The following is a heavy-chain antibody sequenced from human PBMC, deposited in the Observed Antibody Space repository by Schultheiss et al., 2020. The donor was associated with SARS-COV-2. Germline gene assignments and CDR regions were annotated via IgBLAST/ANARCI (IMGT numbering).Heavy chain of an antibody. D-gene: IGHD6-13*01. Sequence: LETLSLTCTVSGESIRGFYWSWIRQPPGKGLEWIGSVYSSGSTNYNPSLKSRVIISVDTSKKQFSLRLSSVTAADTAVYYCARSGDHSSSWRLNWFDPWGQGTLVTVSS. CDR1: GESIRGFY. CDR2: VYSSGST. J-gene: IGHJ5*02. CDR3: ARSGDHSSSWRLNWFDP. V-gene: IGHV4-59*01.